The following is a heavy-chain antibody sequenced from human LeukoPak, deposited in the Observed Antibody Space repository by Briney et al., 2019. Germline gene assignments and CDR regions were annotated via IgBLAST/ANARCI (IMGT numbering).Heavy chain of an antibody. CDR2: ISPGGGTT. J-gene: IGHJ4*02. CDR1: GFTFSNEA. Sequence: PGGSLRLSCGVSGFTFSNEAMGWVRQLRGGGLEWVSTISPGGGTTYYAESMKGRFAISRDNSKSTLYLEMTSLGVEDTAVYYCTKVRSGSSNWALRIFDFWGQGVLVTVSS. V-gene: IGHV3-23*01. CDR3: TKVRSGSSNWALRIFDF. D-gene: IGHD4-11*01.